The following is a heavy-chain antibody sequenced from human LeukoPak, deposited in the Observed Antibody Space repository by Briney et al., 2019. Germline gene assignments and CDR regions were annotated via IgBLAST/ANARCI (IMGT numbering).Heavy chain of an antibody. Sequence: TETLSLTCAVYGGSFSGYYWSWIRQPPGKGLEWIGEINHSGSTNYNPSLKSRVTISVDTSKNQFSLKLSSVTAADTAVYYCARGHRDDAFDIWGQGTMVTVSS. CDR1: GGSFSGYY. J-gene: IGHJ3*02. CDR3: ARGHRDDAFDI. CDR2: INHSGST. V-gene: IGHV4-34*01.